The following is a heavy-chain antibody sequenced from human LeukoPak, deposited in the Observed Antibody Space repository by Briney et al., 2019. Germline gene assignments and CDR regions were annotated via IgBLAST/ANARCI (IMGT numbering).Heavy chain of an antibody. Sequence: PSETLSLTCTVSGGSISSSSYYWGWIRQPPGKGLEWIGSIYYSGSTNYNPSLKSRVTISVDTSKNQFSLKLSSVTAADTAVYYCARPHWGYCSSTSCFQRDDYWGQGTLVTVSS. D-gene: IGHD2-2*01. CDR2: IYYSGST. CDR3: ARPHWGYCSSTSCFQRDDY. J-gene: IGHJ4*02. CDR1: GGSISSSSYY. V-gene: IGHV4-39*07.